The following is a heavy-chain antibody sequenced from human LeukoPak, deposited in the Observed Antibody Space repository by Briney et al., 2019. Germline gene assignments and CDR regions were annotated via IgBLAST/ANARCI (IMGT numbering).Heavy chain of an antibody. J-gene: IGHJ5*02. CDR1: GFTFSSYS. CDR3: ASLTYYDFWRGDP. Sequence: GGSLRLSCAASGFTFSSYSMNWVRQAPGKGLEWVSSISSSSSYIYYADSVKGRFTISRDNAKNSLYLQMNSLRAEDTAVYYCASLTYYDFWRGDPWGQGTLVTVSS. V-gene: IGHV3-21*01. CDR2: ISSSSSYI. D-gene: IGHD3-3*01.